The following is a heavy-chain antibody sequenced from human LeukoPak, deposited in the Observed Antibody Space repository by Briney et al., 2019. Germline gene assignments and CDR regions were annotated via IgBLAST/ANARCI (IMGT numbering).Heavy chain of an antibody. CDR1: GGTSSSYA. D-gene: IGHD4-23*01. CDR2: IIPIFGTA. Sequence: ASVKVSCKASGGTSSSYAISWVRQAPGQGLEWMGGIIPIFGTANYAQKFQGRVTITADESTSTAYMELSSLRAEDTAVYYCARGARKGDDYGGFFDYWGQGTLVTVSS. CDR3: ARGARKGDDYGGFFDY. V-gene: IGHV1-69*13. J-gene: IGHJ4*02.